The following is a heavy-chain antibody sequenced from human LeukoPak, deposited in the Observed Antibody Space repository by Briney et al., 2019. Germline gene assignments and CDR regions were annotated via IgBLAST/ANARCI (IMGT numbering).Heavy chain of an antibody. CDR2: ISWNSGSI. D-gene: IGHD5-24*01. CDR3: GKATARDRWYYFDY. Sequence: GRSLRLSCAASGFTFDDYAMHWVRHAPGKGLEWVSGISWNSGSIVYADSVKGRFTISRDNAKNSLYLQMNSRKAEDTALYYNGKATARDRWYYFDYWGQGTLVTVAS. V-gene: IGHV3-9*01. J-gene: IGHJ4*02. CDR1: GFTFDDYA.